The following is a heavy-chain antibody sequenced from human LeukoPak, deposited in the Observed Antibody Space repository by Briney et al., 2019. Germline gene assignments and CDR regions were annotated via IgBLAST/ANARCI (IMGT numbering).Heavy chain of an antibody. CDR2: IFYSGGA. J-gene: IGHJ2*01. V-gene: IGHV4-59*01. D-gene: IGHD6-13*01. CDR1: GGSIRSYY. CDR3: ARVYYSNSYDYWYFDL. Sequence: NTSETLSLTCTVSGGSIRSYYWSWIRQPPGKGLEWIGYIFYSGGANYNPSLKSRVTISVDTSKNQFSLKLTSVTAADTAVYYCARVYYSNSYDYWYFDLWGRGTLVTVSS.